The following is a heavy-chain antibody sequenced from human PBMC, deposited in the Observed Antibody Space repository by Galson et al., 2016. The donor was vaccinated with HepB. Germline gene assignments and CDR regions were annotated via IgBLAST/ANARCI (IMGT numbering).Heavy chain of an antibody. CDR2: ISYDGTKK. CDR3: ARDRRLGH. CDR1: GFTFTIYA. J-gene: IGHJ4*02. Sequence: SLRLSCAASGFTFTIYAIHWVRQAPGKGLEWVADISYDGTKKYYADSVKGRFTISRDNSKNTVYLQMNSLRGEDTAVYYCARDRRLGHWGQGALVTVSS. V-gene: IGHV3-30*04. D-gene: IGHD3-16*01.